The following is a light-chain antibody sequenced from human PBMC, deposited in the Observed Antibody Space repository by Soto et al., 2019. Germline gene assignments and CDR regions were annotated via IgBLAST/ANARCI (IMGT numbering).Light chain of an antibody. CDR2: GAS. J-gene: IGKJ2*01. V-gene: IGKV3-20*01. CDR3: QHYGGSPRT. CDR1: QSVASSY. Sequence: EIVLTQSPGTLSLSPGERATLSCRASQSVASSYLAWYQQKPGQAPRLLIYGASSRATGIPDRFSGSGSGTDSTLTISRLEPEDFAVYYCQHYGGSPRTFGQGTKVEIK.